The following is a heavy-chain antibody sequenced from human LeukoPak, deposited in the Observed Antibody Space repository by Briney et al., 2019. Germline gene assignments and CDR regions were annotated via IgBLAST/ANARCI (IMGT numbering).Heavy chain of an antibody. Sequence: GGSLRLSCAASGFIFSSYPMSWVRQAPGKGLEWVSAISGTAENTYYADSVKGRLTISRDSPKNTLYLQMNSLRAEDTAVYFCAKRGVVIRVILVGFHKEAYYFDSWGQGALVTVSS. CDR1: GFIFSSYP. CDR3: AKRGVVIRVILVGFHKEAYYFDS. D-gene: IGHD3-22*01. CDR2: ISGTAENT. V-gene: IGHV3-23*01. J-gene: IGHJ4*02.